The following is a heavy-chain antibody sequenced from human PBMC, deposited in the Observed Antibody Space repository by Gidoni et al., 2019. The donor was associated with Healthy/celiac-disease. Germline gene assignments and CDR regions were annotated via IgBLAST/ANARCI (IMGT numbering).Heavy chain of an antibody. V-gene: IGHV4-34*01. CDR1: GGSFSGYY. J-gene: IGHJ5*02. CDR2: INHSGST. Sequence: QVQLQQWGAGLLKPSETLSLTCAVYGGSFSGYYWSWIRQPPGKGLEWIGEINHSGSTNYNPSLKSRVTISVDTSKNQFSLKLSSVTAADTAVYYCASSGYDYVWGSYRYLSWFDPWGQGTLVTVSS. CDR3: ASSGYDYVWGSYRYLSWFDP. D-gene: IGHD3-16*02.